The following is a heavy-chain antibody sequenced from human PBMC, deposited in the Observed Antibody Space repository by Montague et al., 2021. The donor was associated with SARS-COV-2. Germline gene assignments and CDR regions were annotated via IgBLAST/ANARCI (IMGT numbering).Heavy chain of an antibody. Sequence: DTLSLPCAVHGTSFSGYYWNWIRQPPGKGLEWIGEINHGGSTKYSPSLKSRLTISADTSKNQFSLKLTSVAAADTAVYYCARLRDGVVPSPILGVGPYYSYYYMDVWGRGTTVTVSS. J-gene: IGHJ6*03. D-gene: IGHD3-10*01. CDR3: ARLRDGVVPSPILGVGPYYSYYYMDV. CDR2: INHGGST. V-gene: IGHV4-34*01. CDR1: GTSFSGYY.